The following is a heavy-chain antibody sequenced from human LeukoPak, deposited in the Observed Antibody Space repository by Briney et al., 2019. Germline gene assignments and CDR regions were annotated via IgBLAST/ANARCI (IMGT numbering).Heavy chain of an antibody. Sequence: PSETLSLTCTVSGGSISSYYWSWIRQPPGKGLEWIGYIYYSGSTNYNPSLKSRVTISVDTSKNQFSLKLSSVTAADTAVYYCARVMDIVATLFRYWGQGTLVTVSS. CDR2: IYYSGST. CDR1: GGSISSYY. V-gene: IGHV4-59*08. CDR3: ARVMDIVATLFRY. J-gene: IGHJ4*02. D-gene: IGHD5-12*01.